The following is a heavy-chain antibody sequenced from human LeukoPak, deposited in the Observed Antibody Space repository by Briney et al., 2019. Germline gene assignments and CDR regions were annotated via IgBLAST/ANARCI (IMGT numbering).Heavy chain of an antibody. CDR1: GASISSDY. CDR2: IYSSGTT. D-gene: IGHD6-6*01. J-gene: IGHJ4*02. CDR3: SRLLPSRPDFYFDY. V-gene: IGHV4-4*09. Sequence: SETLSLTCTVSGASISSDYWRWIRQPPGRRPEWIGYIYSSGTTKYNPSLQSRVTISIDTSKNQFSLKLTSMTAADTAVYFCSRLLPSRPDFYFDYWGQGTLVTVSS.